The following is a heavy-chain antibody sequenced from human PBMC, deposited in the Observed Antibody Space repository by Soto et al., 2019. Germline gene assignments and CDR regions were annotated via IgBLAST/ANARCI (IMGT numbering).Heavy chain of an antibody. CDR1: GGTFSSYA. V-gene: IGHV1-69*06. Sequence: QVQLVQSGAEVKKPGSSVKVSCKASGGTFSSYAISWVRQAPGQGLEWVGGIIPIFGTANYAQKFQGRVTITADKSTSTAYMELSSLRSEDTAVYYCARAPVGYYGSGSFDYWGQGTLVTVSS. J-gene: IGHJ4*02. D-gene: IGHD3-10*01. CDR3: ARAPVGYYGSGSFDY. CDR2: IIPIFGTA.